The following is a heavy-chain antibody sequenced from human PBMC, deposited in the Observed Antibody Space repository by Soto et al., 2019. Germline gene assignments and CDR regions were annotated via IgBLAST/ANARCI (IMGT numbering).Heavy chain of an antibody. CDR2: ISGYNGYP. V-gene: IGHV1-18*01. J-gene: IGHJ4*02. CDR1: GYIFTNYG. CDR3: ARASAGALYDF. D-gene: IGHD6-13*01. Sequence: QVQLVQSGAGVRMPGASVNVSCKTSGYIFTNYGVAWVRQAPGQGLELVAWISGYNGYPKHTQKFQGRVTVTIDTTTRTGYMELRNLRSDDTAVYYCARASAGALYDFWGQGTRVTVSS.